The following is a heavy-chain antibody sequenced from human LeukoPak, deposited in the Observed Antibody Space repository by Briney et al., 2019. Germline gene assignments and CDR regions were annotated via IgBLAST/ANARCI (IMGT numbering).Heavy chain of an antibody. Sequence: PGGSLRLSCVVSGFTFSDHWMHWIRQVPGKGLVWVSRINGYGNSTTYADSVKGRFTISRDNAKNTLYLQMNSLRAEDTAVYYCACSLWFGELLRFDYWGQGTLVTVSS. D-gene: IGHD3-10*01. CDR1: GFTFSDHW. J-gene: IGHJ4*02. CDR2: INGYGNST. CDR3: ACSLWFGELLRFDY. V-gene: IGHV3-74*01.